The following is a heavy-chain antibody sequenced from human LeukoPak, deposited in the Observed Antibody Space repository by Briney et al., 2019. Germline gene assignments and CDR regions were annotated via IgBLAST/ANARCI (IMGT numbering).Heavy chain of an antibody. CDR2: MNQDGGEK. D-gene: IGHD2-15*01. CDR3: ARDLGYSSFDY. V-gene: IGHV3-7*01. Sequence: GGSLRLSCAASGSTFRKYWMSWVRQAPGKGLEWVANMNQDGGEKNYVDSMKGRFTISRDNAGNSLYLQMNSLTVDDTAVYYCARDLGYSSFDYWGQGALVTVSS. CDR1: GSTFRKYW. J-gene: IGHJ4*02.